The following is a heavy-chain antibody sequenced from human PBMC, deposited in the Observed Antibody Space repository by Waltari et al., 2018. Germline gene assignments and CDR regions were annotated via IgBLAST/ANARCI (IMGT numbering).Heavy chain of an antibody. J-gene: IGHJ4*02. CDR1: GFSFNSDT. CDR2: SSSTSGYL. CDR3: ARLYSSTWHGD. D-gene: IGHD6-13*01. Sequence: EVQLVESGGGLVMPGGSVRLSCAASGFSFNSDTMTWVRQGPGGGLEWVSSSSSTSGYLHYADTVRGRFIIARDNAKNSLYLKMNSLRVEDTAVYFCARLYSSTWHGDRGQGTPVTVSP. V-gene: IGHV3-21*02.